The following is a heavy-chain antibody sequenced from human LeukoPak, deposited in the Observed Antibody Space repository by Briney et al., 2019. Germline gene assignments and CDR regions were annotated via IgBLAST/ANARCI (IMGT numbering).Heavy chain of an antibody. J-gene: IGHJ5*02. CDR2: ISGSGGST. V-gene: IGHV3-23*01. CDR3: ARTDNVLRYFDWLSGAFNWFDP. D-gene: IGHD3-9*01. CDR1: GFTFSSYA. Sequence: GGSLRLSCAASGFTFSSYAMSWVRQAPGKGLEWVSAISGSGGSTYYADSVKGRFTISRDNSNNTLYLQMNSLRAEDTAVYYCARTDNVLRYFDWLSGAFNWFDPWGQGTLVTVSS.